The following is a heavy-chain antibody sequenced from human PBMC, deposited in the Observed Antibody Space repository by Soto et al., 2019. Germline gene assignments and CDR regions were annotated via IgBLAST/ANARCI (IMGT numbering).Heavy chain of an antibody. CDR2: INPHSGAT. D-gene: IGHD3-10*01. J-gene: IGHJ5*02. CDR3: VRAHALGFSNWVDP. CDR1: GYIFSANY. Sequence: ASVKVSCKASGYIFSANYIHWVRQAPGQGLEWLGWINPHSGATNYAQKFLGRVTMSADTSASTAYMDLARLKSDDTALYYCVRAHALGFSNWVDPWG. V-gene: IGHV1-2*02.